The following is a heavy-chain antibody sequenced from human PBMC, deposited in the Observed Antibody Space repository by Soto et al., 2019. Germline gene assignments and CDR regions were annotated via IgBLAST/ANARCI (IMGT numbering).Heavy chain of an antibody. D-gene: IGHD4-17*01. Sequence: PGGSLRLSCAASGFTFSHYGMHWVRQAPGKGLEWVAVIWNDGSKKYYEDSVKGRFTISRDDSKNTLNLEMNSLRAEDVAVYYCARSNYGDYAGHDAFDIWGQGTMVTVS. J-gene: IGHJ3*02. CDR1: GFTFSHYG. CDR2: IWNDGSKK. V-gene: IGHV3-33*01. CDR3: ARSNYGDYAGHDAFDI.